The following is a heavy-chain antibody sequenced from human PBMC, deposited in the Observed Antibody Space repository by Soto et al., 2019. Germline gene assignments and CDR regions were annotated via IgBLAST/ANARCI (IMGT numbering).Heavy chain of an antibody. CDR3: ARVDYYDSSGYAFDI. CDR1: GYTFTGYY. D-gene: IGHD3-22*01. CDR2: INPSGGST. V-gene: IGHV1-46*03. Sequence: ASVKVSCKASGYTFTGYYMHWVRQAPGQGLEWMGIINPSGGSTSYAQKFQGRVTMTRDTSTSTVYMELSSLRSEDTAVYYCARVDYYDSSGYAFDIWGQGTMVTVSS. J-gene: IGHJ3*02.